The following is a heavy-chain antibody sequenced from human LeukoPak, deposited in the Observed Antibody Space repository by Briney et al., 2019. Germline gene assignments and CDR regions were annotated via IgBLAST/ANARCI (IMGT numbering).Heavy chain of an antibody. Sequence: SETLSLTCTVSGGSISSGGYYWSWIRQPPGKGLEWIGYIYHSGSTYYNPSLKSRVTISVDRSKNQFSLKLSSVTAADTAVYYCARENGATNDYWGQGTLVTVSS. CDR3: ARENGATNDY. V-gene: IGHV4-30-2*01. CDR1: GGSISSGGYY. D-gene: IGHD5-12*01. CDR2: IYHSGST. J-gene: IGHJ4*02.